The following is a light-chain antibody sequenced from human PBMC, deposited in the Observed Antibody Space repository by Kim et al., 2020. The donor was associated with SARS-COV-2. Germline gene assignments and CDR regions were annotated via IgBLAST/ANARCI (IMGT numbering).Light chain of an antibody. CDR2: RDS. CDR3: QVWDRSTASYV. V-gene: IGLV3-9*01. J-gene: IGLJ1*01. Sequence: SYELTQPLSESVALGQTSRITCGGNHIGSKNVHWCQQKPGQAPVVVIYRDSYRPSGIPERVSGSNSGNTATLTISRAQAWDEADYYCQVWDRSTASYVFGNGTKVTVL. CDR1: HIGSKN.